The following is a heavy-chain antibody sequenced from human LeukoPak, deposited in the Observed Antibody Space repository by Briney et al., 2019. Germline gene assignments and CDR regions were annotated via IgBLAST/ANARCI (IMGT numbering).Heavy chain of an antibody. CDR1: GGSISSSSYY. V-gene: IGHV4-39*01. CDR3: ARLFFYYDSRPLDY. Sequence: PSETLSLTCTVSGGSISSSSYYWGWIRQPPGKGLEWIGSIYYSGSTHYNPSLKSRVTISVDTSKNHFSLKLTSVTASDTAMFYCARLFFYYDSRPLDYWGQGTLVIVSS. D-gene: IGHD3-22*01. J-gene: IGHJ4*02. CDR2: IYYSGST.